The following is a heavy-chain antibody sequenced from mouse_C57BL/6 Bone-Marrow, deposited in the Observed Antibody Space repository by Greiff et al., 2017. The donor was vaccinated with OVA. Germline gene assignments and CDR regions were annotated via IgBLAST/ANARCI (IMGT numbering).Heavy chain of an antibody. D-gene: IGHD1-1*01. V-gene: IGHV5-12*01. CDR3: ARPLLYCGSSPLFDD. CDR1: GFTFSDYY. Sequence: EVKVVESGGGLVQPGGSLKLSCAASGFTFSDYYMYWVRQTPEKRLEWVAYISNGGGSTYYPDTVKGRFTISIDNAKNTLYLQMSRLKSEDTAMYYCARPLLYCGSSPLFDDWGQGTTLTVSS. CDR2: ISNGGGST. J-gene: IGHJ2*01.